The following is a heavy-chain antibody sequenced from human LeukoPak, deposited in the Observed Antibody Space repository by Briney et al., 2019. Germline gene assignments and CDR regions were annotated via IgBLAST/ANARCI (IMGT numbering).Heavy chain of an antibody. CDR2: MYYSGST. Sequence: SETLSLTCTVSGDSITGSTYYWGWIRQPPGEGLEWIGSMYYSGSTYYNPSLKSRVTMSADTSKNQVSLHLRSVTAADTAVYYCARQYYDSTGYYYFDYWGQGTLVTVSS. V-gene: IGHV4-39*01. D-gene: IGHD3-22*01. CDR3: ARQYYDSTGYYYFDY. J-gene: IGHJ4*02. CDR1: GDSITGSTYY.